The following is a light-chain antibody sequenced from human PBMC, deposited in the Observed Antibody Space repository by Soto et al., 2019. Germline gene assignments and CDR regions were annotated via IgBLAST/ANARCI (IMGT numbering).Light chain of an antibody. J-gene: IGLJ1*01. CDR1: SRDVGSYNL. CDR3: CSYAGSSTYV. CDR2: EGS. Sequence: QSVLTQPASVSGSPGQSITISCTGKSRDVGSYNLVSWYQQHPGKAPKLMIYEGSKRPSGVSNPFSGSKSGNTASLTISGLQAEDEADYYCCSYAGSSTYVFGTGTKV. V-gene: IGLV2-23*01.